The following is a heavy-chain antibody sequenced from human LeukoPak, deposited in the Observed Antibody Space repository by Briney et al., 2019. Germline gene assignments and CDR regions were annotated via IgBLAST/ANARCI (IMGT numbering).Heavy chain of an antibody. CDR1: GGSFSGYY. V-gene: IGHV4-34*01. D-gene: IGHD3-22*01. J-gene: IGHJ4*02. CDR3: ARGRIGITMIVVVIPTSYDY. Sequence: SGTLSLTCAVYGGSFSGYYWSWIRQPPGKGLEWIGEINHSGSTNYNPSLKSRVTISVDTSKNQFSLKLSSVTAADTAVYYCARGRIGITMIVVVIPTSYDYWGQGTLVTVSS. CDR2: INHSGST.